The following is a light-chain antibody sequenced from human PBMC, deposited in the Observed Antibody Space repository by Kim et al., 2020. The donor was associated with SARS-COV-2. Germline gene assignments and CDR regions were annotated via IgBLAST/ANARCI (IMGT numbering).Light chain of an antibody. CDR1: QSIDSK. Sequence: EIVMTQSPATLSVSPGESATLSCRASQSIDSKLAWYEQKPGQSPRLLIYDASTRATGVPARFSGSGSGTEFTLTVSSLQSEDFAFYYCQQYAGWPLTFGGGTKVEIK. CDR2: DAS. CDR3: QQYAGWPLT. J-gene: IGKJ4*01. V-gene: IGKV3-15*01.